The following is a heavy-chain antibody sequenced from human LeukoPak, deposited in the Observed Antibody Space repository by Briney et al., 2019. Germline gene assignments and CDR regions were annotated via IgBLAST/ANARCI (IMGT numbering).Heavy chain of an antibody. J-gene: IGHJ1*01. CDR1: GGSFSGYY. Sequence: PSETLSLTCAVYGGSFSGYYWSWIRQPPGKGLEWIGEINHSGSTNYNPSLKSRVTISVDTSKNQFSLKLSSVTAADTAVYYCAGAHPRITIFGVVIMSYYFQHWGQGTLVTVSS. CDR3: AGAHPRITIFGVVIMSYYFQH. D-gene: IGHD3-3*01. CDR2: INHSGST. V-gene: IGHV4-34*01.